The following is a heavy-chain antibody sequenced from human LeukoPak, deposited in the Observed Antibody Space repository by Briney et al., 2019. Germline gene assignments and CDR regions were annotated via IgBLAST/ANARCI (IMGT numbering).Heavy chain of an antibody. CDR2: IYYSGST. Sequence: SETLSLTCAVYGGSFSGYYWSWIRQPPGKGLEWIGSIYYSGSTYYNPSLKSRVTISVDTAKNQFSLKLSSVTAADTAVYYCARGLRFLEWLSHFDYWGQGTLVTVSS. CDR1: GGSFSGYY. J-gene: IGHJ4*02. D-gene: IGHD3-3*01. CDR3: ARGLRFLEWLSHFDY. V-gene: IGHV4-34*01.